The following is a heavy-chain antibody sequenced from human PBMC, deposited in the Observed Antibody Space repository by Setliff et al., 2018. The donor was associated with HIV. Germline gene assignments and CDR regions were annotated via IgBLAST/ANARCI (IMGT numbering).Heavy chain of an antibody. Sequence: SETLSLTCLVSGDSMIPHYWSWIRQPAGKGLEWIGHISTSGTTKYNPSLKSRVTISVDTSKNQFSLKLSSVTAADTAVYYCARVSRGGSSPGWFDPWGQGTLVTVSS. V-gene: IGHV4-4*07. CDR1: GDSMIPHY. J-gene: IGHJ5*02. CDR3: ARVSRGGSSPGWFDP. CDR2: ISTSGTT. D-gene: IGHD6-6*01.